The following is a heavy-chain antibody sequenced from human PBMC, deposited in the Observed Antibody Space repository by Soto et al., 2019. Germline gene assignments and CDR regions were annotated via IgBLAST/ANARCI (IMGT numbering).Heavy chain of an antibody. CDR3: ARGGYSSSWYGNFYWYFDL. D-gene: IGHD6-13*01. CDR2: INHSGST. J-gene: IGHJ2*01. Sequence: QPPGKGLEWIGEINHSGSTNYNPSLKSRVTISVDTSKTQFSLKLSSVTAADTAVYYCARGGYSSSWYGNFYWYFDLWGRGTLVTVSS. V-gene: IGHV4-34*01.